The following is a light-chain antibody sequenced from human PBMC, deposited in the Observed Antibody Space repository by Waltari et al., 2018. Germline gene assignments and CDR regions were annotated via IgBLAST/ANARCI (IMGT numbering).Light chain of an antibody. V-gene: IGLV1-47*01. CDR1: NSNIGRNH. CDR3: AGWDDSLSAWV. CDR2: KND. J-gene: IGLJ3*02. Sequence: QSVLPQPPSASGTPGQRVTISCSGSNSNIGRNHVYWYQHLPGPAPQPLIYKNDQRPAGVPDRCSGSKSGTSASLAISGLRSEDEADYYCAGWDDSLSAWVFGGGTKLTVL.